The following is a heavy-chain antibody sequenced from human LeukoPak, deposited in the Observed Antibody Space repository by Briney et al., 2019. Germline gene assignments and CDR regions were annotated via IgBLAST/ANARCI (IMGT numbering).Heavy chain of an antibody. D-gene: IGHD4-17*01. Sequence: QPGGSLRLSCAASGFTFSSYWMHWVRQAPGKGLVWVSRINRDGSSTSYADSVKGRFTISRDNAKNTLYLQMNSLRAEDTAVYYCARDYGDYVDMAFDIWGQGTMVTVSS. CDR2: INRDGSST. J-gene: IGHJ3*02. CDR1: GFTFSSYW. V-gene: IGHV3-74*01. CDR3: ARDYGDYVDMAFDI.